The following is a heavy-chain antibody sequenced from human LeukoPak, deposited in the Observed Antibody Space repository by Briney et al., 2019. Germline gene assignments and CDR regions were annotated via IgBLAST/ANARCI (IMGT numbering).Heavy chain of an antibody. CDR1: GFTFNSYA. CDR2: TTGSGLST. Sequence: GGSLRLSCAASGFTFNSYAMNWVRQAPGKGLEWVSGTTGSGLSTYYADSVKGRFTISRDNSNNTLYLQMNSLRAEDTAIYYCAKGPAAHIRWGYFHHWGQGNLVTVSS. CDR3: AKGPAAHIRWGYFHH. J-gene: IGHJ1*01. D-gene: IGHD4-23*01. V-gene: IGHV3-23*01.